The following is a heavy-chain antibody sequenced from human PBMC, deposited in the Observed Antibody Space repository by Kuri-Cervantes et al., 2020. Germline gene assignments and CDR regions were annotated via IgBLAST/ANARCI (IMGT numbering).Heavy chain of an antibody. Sequence: SLKISCAAPGITFDDYAIHGVRQTGGKGLEWVSGISWNSGAIGYADSVKGRFTISRDNAKNSLYLQMNSLRAEDTALYYCAKVLSGYGYYYYAMDVWGQGTMVTVSS. D-gene: IGHD3-22*01. CDR2: ISWNSGAI. CDR1: GITFDDYA. V-gene: IGHV3-9*01. J-gene: IGHJ6*02. CDR3: AKVLSGYGYYYYAMDV.